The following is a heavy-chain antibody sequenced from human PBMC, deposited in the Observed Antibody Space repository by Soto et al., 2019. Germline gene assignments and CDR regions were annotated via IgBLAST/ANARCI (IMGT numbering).Heavy chain of an antibody. D-gene: IGHD6-6*01. Sequence: QVQLVESGGGVVQPGRSLRLSCAASGFTFSSYGMHWVRQAPGKGLEWVADIWYDGSNKYYADSVKGRFTISRDNSKNTLYRQMNSLRAEDTAVYYCARESSIAARNDAFDIWGQGTMVTVSS. CDR2: IWYDGSNK. V-gene: IGHV3-33*01. J-gene: IGHJ3*02. CDR3: ARESSIAARNDAFDI. CDR1: GFTFSSYG.